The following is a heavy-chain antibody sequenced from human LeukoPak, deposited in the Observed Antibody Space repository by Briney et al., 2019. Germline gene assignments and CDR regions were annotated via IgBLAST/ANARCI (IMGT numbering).Heavy chain of an antibody. CDR3: AKDRLWFGEGFDY. CDR1: GFTFDDYA. CDR2: ISWNSGSI. Sequence: GGSLRLSCAASGFTFDDYALHWVRHAPGKGLEWVSGISWNSGSIGYADSVKGRFTISRDNAKNSLYLQMNSLRAEDTALYYCAKDRLWFGEGFDYWGQGTLVTVSS. D-gene: IGHD3-10*01. V-gene: IGHV3-9*01. J-gene: IGHJ4*02.